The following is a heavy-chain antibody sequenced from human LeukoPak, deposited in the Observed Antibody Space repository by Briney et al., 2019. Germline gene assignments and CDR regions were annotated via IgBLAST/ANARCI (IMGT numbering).Heavy chain of an antibody. V-gene: IGHV1-18*01. D-gene: IGHD6-6*01. CDR3: ARVKSSSYYFDY. CDR1: GYTCISYG. J-gene: IGHJ4*02. CDR2: ISAYNGNT. Sequence: GASVKVSCKASGYTCISYGISWMRQAPGQGLEWMGWISAYNGNTNYAQKLQGRVTMTTDTSTSTAYMELRSLRSDDTAVCYCARVKSSSYYFDYWGQGTVVTVSS.